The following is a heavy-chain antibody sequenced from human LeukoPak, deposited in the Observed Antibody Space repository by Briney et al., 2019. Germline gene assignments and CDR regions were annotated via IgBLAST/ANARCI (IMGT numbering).Heavy chain of an antibody. CDR1: GFTFSSYE. Sequence: GGSLRLSCAASGFTFSSYEMNWVRQAPGKGLEWVSYISRSGSTIYYADSVKGRFAISRDNAKNSLYLQMNSLRAEDTAVYYCARDQPYYDSSGYPSWGQGTLVTVSS. V-gene: IGHV3-48*03. CDR2: ISRSGSTI. D-gene: IGHD3-22*01. J-gene: IGHJ5*02. CDR3: ARDQPYYDSSGYPS.